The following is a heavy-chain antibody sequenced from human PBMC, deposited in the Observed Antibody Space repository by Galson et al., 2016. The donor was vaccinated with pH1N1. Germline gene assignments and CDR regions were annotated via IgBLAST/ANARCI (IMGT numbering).Heavy chain of an antibody. CDR1: GYSFTSQW. D-gene: IGHD4-17*01. CDR2: VNPGGSTI. J-gene: IGHJ3*02. Sequence: QSGAEVKKPGESLKISCKASGYSFTSQWIAWVRQVPGKGLEWVGVVNPGGSTISYSPPFQVQVTISSDKSITIAYLQWISLRASDTATYYCARQYDFGDYRGDAFDIWGQGTVVIVSS. V-gene: IGHV5-51*03. CDR3: ARQYDFGDYRGDAFDI.